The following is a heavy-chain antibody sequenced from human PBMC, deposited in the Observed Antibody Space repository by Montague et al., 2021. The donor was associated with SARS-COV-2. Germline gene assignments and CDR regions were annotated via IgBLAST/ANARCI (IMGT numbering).Heavy chain of an antibody. V-gene: IGHV4-59*01. CDR3: VRADRRDPDTPHLYYYKGMDL. Sequence: SETLSLTCTGYLHSISTRTRAWIGQAQGKRPDRIGYVYYSGRRSYNSSLKGRVTISVDTSKNQVSLNLRSVTAADTAVYFCVRADRRDPDTPHLYYYKGMDLWGQGTTVTVSS. CDR2: VYYSGRR. D-gene: IGHD2-15*01. J-gene: IGHJ6*02. CDR1: LHSISTRT.